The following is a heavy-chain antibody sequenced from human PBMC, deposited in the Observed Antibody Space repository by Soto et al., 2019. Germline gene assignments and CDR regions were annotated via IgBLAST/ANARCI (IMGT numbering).Heavy chain of an antibody. CDR1: GFTFSSYW. D-gene: IGHD3-10*01. CDR3: ARDRRFGESHYFDY. J-gene: IGHJ4*02. Sequence: PGGSLRLSCAASGFTFSSYWMSWVRQAPGKGLEWVASIKQDGSEKYYVDSVKGRFTISRDNAKNSLYLQMNSLRAEDTAVYYCARDRRFGESHYFDYWGQGTLVTVSS. V-gene: IGHV3-7*01. CDR2: IKQDGSEK.